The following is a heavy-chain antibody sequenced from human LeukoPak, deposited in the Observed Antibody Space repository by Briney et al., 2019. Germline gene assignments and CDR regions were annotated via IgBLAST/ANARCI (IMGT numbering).Heavy chain of an antibody. CDR1: GYTFTNYG. D-gene: IGHD3-10*01. CDR2: ISAYNGNT. J-gene: IGHJ4*02. CDR3: ARAYYGSGGSLTHTDFDY. Sequence: ASVKVSCKASGYTFTNYGISWVRQAPGQGLEWMAWISAYNGNTNYAQKLQDRVTMTTDTSTSTAYMELRSLRSDDTAVYYCARAYYGSGGSLTHTDFDYWGQGTLVTVSS. V-gene: IGHV1-18*04.